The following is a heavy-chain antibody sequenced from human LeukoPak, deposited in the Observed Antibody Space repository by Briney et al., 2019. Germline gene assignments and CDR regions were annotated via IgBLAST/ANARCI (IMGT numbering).Heavy chain of an antibody. D-gene: IGHD6-13*01. J-gene: IGHJ6*02. CDR2: IYYSGST. CDR1: GGSISSYY. CDR3: ARDRTAAGYNYYYYYYGMDV. V-gene: IGHV4-59*01. Sequence: PSETLSLTCTVSGGSISSYYWSWIRQPPGKGLEWIGYIYYSGSTNYNPSLKSRVTISVDTSKNQFSLKLSSVTAADTAVYYCARDRTAAGYNYYYYYYGMDVWGQGTTVTVSS.